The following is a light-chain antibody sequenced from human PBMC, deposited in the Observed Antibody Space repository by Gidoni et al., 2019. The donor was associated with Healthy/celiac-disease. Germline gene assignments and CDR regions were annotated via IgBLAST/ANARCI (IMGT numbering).Light chain of an antibody. CDR3: QQYGSSPMYT. Sequence: IMFTPSPGTLPWYPGERATISGRASQSVSSSYLAWYQQKPGQAPRLLIYGASSRATGIPDRFSGSGSGTDFTLTISRLEPEDFAVYYCQQYGSSPMYTFGQGTKLEIK. CDR1: QSVSSSY. CDR2: GAS. V-gene: IGKV3-20*01. J-gene: IGKJ2*01.